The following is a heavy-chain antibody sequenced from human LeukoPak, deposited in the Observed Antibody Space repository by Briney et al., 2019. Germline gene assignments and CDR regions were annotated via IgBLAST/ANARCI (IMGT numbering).Heavy chain of an antibody. V-gene: IGHV4-59*01. CDR3: ARAFREFSLDY. CDR2: IHFSGST. J-gene: IGHJ4*02. Sequence: SETLSLTCTVSDGSISSYYWSWIRQPPGKGLEWIGYIHFSGSTNYNPSLKSRVTISADTFKNQFSLRVTSVTAADTAVYYCARAFREFSLDYWGQGTLVTVSS. D-gene: IGHD3-16*02. CDR1: DGSISSYY.